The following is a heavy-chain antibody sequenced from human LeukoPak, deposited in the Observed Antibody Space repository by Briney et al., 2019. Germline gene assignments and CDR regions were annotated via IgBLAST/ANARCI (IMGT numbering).Heavy chain of an antibody. J-gene: IGHJ4*02. CDR3: AKSPIFTDPYYFDY. D-gene: IGHD3-3*02. V-gene: IGHV3-23*01. Sequence: GGSLRLSCAASGFTFSSYAMSWVRQAPGKGLEWVSAISGSGGSTYYADSVKGRFTISRDNSMNTLYLQMNSVRAEDTAVYYCAKSPIFTDPYYFDYWGQGTLVTVSS. CDR1: GFTFSSYA. CDR2: ISGSGGST.